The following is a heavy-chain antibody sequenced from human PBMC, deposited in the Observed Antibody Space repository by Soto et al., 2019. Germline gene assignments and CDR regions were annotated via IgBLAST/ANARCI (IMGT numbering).Heavy chain of an antibody. CDR3: ARGNSLEN. CDR1: GYTFTSYE. D-gene: IGHD1-1*01. CDR2: MNPNSGNT. V-gene: IGHV1-8*01. J-gene: IGHJ4*02. Sequence: AQLVQSGAEVKKPGASMKVSCKASGYTFTSYEIKWVRQATGQGLEWMGWMNPNSGNTGYAQNFQGRVTMTRDTSITTAYMELSSLRSEDTAVYYCARGNSLENWGQGTLVTVSS.